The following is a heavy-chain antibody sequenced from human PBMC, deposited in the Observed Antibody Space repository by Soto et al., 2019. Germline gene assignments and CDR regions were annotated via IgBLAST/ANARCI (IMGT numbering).Heavy chain of an antibody. CDR2: IYSGGSA. J-gene: IGHJ6*02. CDR1: GFTVSSNY. Sequence: EVQLVESGGGLIQPGGSLRLSCAASGFTVSSNYMSWVRQAPGKGLEWVSVIYSGGSAYYADSVKGRFTISRDNSKNTLYLQMNSLRAEDTAVYYCARVMPQLVDGMDVWGQGTTVTVSS. V-gene: IGHV3-53*01. D-gene: IGHD2-2*01. CDR3: ARVMPQLVDGMDV.